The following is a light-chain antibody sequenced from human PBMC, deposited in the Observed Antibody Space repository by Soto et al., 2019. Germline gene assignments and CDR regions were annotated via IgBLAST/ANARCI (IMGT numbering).Light chain of an antibody. J-gene: IGKJ1*01. CDR1: QNVNSY. V-gene: IGKV1-39*01. CDR2: ADS. Sequence: IQLPQSTSSLSASVGDRVTITCRTSQNVNSYLNWYQEQPGKAPKLLIYADSILQSGVPSRFSGSGSGTDFTLAISSLQPEDFTTYYSQQSYGIPQTFGPGTKVEIK. CDR3: QQSYGIPQT.